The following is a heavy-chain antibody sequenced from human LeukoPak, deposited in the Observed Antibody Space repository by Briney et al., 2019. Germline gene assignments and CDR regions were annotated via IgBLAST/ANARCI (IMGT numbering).Heavy chain of an antibody. CDR1: GGTFSSYA. CDR3: AREDCSSTSCYLGGNWFDP. V-gene: IGHV1-2*02. J-gene: IGHJ5*02. CDR2: INPNSGGT. D-gene: IGHD2-2*01. Sequence: GASVKVSCKASGGTFSSYAISWVRQAPGQGLEWMGWINPNSGGTNYAQKFQGRVTMTRDTSISTAYMELSRLRSDDTAVYYCAREDCSSTSCYLGGNWFDPWGQGTLVTVSS.